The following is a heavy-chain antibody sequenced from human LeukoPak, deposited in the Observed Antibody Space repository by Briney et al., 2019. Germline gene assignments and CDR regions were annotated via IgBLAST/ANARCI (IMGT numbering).Heavy chain of an antibody. Sequence: PSETLSLTCTVSGGSISSYYWNWIRQPAGKGLEWIGRIYTSGSTNYNPSLKSRVTMSVDTSKNQFSLKLSSVTAADTAVYYCAGDSNWNDGNYYYYGMDVWGQGTTVTVSS. CDR2: IYTSGST. V-gene: IGHV4-4*07. J-gene: IGHJ6*02. CDR3: AGDSNWNDGNYYYYGMDV. CDR1: GGSISSYY. D-gene: IGHD1-1*01.